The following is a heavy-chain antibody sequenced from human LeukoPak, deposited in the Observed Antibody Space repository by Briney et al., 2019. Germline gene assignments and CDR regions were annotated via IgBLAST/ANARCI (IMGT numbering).Heavy chain of an antibody. CDR3: AKAASYYDSSGPLDY. CDR2: ISYDGSNK. V-gene: IGHV3-30*18. J-gene: IGHJ4*02. D-gene: IGHD3-22*01. Sequence: PGGSLRLSCAASGFTFSSYGMHWVRQAPGKGLEWVAVISYDGSNKYYADSVKGRFTISRDNSKNTLYLQMNSLRAEDTAVYYCAKAASYYDSSGPLDYWGQGTLVTVSS. CDR1: GFTFSSYG.